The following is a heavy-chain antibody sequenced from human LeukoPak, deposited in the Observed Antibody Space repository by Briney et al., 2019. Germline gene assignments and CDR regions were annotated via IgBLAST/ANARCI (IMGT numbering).Heavy chain of an antibody. Sequence: SETLSLTYTVSGASISSYYWSWIRPSPGKGLDWIGYIHTSGDTKSNPSLKSRVTMSVDTSKNEFSLKLRSVAAADTALYYCARGHFDSSGYSNPLDSWGQGTLVTVSS. CDR3: ARGHFDSSGYSNPLDS. J-gene: IGHJ4*02. D-gene: IGHD3-22*01. CDR1: GASISSYY. V-gene: IGHV4-4*09. CDR2: IHTSGDT.